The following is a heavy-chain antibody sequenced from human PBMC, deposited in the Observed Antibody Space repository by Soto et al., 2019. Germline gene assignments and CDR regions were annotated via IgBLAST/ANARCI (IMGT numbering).Heavy chain of an antibody. Sequence: EVQLLESGGGLVQPGGSLRLSCAASGFNFGSYAMTWVRQAPGKGLEWVSGLSISGVTTYYADSVKGRFAISRDNSKSTLYLHMDSLRVEDTAIYYCARDSESSGYLNSFDPWGQGTLVTVSS. CDR1: GFNFGSYA. V-gene: IGHV3-23*01. CDR3: ARDSESSGYLNSFDP. J-gene: IGHJ5*02. CDR2: LSISGVTT. D-gene: IGHD3-22*01.